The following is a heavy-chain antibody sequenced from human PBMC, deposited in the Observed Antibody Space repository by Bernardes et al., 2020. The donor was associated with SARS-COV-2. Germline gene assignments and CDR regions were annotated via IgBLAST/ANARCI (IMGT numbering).Heavy chain of an antibody. D-gene: IGHD3-22*01. V-gene: IGHV4-34*01. Sequence: SETLSLTCAVYGGSFSVYYWNWIRQPPGTGLAWIGEITHSGSTNYNPSLKSRVTISADTSQKQFSMKLNSVTAADTAVYYCAIRDISGYSRLSYGGQGILVTVSS. CDR3: AIRDISGYSRLSY. CDR1: GGSFSVYY. CDR2: ITHSGST. J-gene: IGHJ4*02.